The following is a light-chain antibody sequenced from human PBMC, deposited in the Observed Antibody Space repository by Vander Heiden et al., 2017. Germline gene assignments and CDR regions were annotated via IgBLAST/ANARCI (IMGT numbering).Light chain of an antibody. J-gene: IGKJ2*01. CDR3: QQLNSYLYT. V-gene: IGKV1-9*01. CDR2: AAS. CDR1: QGICSY. Sequence: DIQLTQSPSFLSASLGDRVTTTRRASQGICSYLAWYQQEPGKAPKLLNYAASTLQSGVPSRFSGSGSGTEFTLTISSLQPEDFATYYCQQLNSYLYTFGQGTKLEIK.